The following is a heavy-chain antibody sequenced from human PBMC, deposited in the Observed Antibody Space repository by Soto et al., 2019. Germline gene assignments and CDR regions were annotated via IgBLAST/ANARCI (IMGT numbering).Heavy chain of an antibody. CDR3: ASAAQLEPLVIGWYDY. Sequence: QVQLVQSGAEVKKPGSSVKVSCKASGGTFSSYAISWVRQAPGQGLEWMGGIMPIFGTANYAQKFQGRVTITADESTSTAYMELSSLRSEDTAVYYCASAAQLEPLVIGWYDYWGQGTLVTVSS. CDR1: GGTFSSYA. J-gene: IGHJ4*02. V-gene: IGHV1-69*01. D-gene: IGHD6-19*01. CDR2: IMPIFGTA.